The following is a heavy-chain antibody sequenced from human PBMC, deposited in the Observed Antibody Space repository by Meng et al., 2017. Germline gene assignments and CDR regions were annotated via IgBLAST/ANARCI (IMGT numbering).Heavy chain of an antibody. Sequence: QGPLVESVAVVKKPGATVKVSCDTSGYTLSSDGFAWVRQTPEQGLEWLGWINVYSGITNYAQKFQGRVTMTTDTSTRTGYMELTSLTSDDTATYYCATRGNPYLNCWGQGTLVTVSS. V-gene: IGHV1-18*01. CDR3: ATRGNPYLNC. CDR2: INVYSGIT. J-gene: IGHJ4*02. CDR1: GYTLSSDG.